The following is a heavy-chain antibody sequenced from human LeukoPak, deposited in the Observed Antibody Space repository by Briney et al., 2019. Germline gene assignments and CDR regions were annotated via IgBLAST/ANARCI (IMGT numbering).Heavy chain of an antibody. J-gene: IGHJ6*02. V-gene: IGHV3-48*04. Sequence: GGSLRLSCAVSGFTFSTYSMNWVRQAPGKGLEWVSYINSSSSTIFYADSVKGRFTISRDDAKNSLYLQMNSLRAEDTAVYYCARGVKVRGVNYYGMDVWGQGTTVTVSS. CDR3: ARGVKVRGVNYYGMDV. D-gene: IGHD3-10*01. CDR1: GFTFSTYS. CDR2: INSSSSTI.